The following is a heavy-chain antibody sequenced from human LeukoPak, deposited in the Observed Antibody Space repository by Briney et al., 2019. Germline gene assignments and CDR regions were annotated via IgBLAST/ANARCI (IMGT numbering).Heavy chain of an antibody. J-gene: IGHJ3*02. D-gene: IGHD6-6*01. CDR3: ARDIYSSSSNAFDI. V-gene: IGHV3-30-3*01. Sequence: GGSLRLSCAASGFTFSSYWMHWVRQAPGKGLEWVAVISYDGSNKYYAVSVKGRFTISRDNSKNTLYLQMNSLRAEDTAVYYCARDIYSSSSNAFDIWGQGTMVTVSS. CDR1: GFTFSSYW. CDR2: ISYDGSNK.